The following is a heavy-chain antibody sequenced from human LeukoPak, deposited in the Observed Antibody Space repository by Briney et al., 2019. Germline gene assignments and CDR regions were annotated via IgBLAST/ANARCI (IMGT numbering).Heavy chain of an antibody. V-gene: IGHV1-2*02. Sequence: ASVNVSCKASGYTFTGYHLYWVRQAPGQGLEWLGWINPNSGGTIYAQKFQGRVTMTRDTSISTAYMDLRSLRSDDTAVYYCARGVSTVTTLADYWGQGTLVTVSS. J-gene: IGHJ4*02. CDR1: GYTFTGYH. CDR2: INPNSGGT. D-gene: IGHD4-17*01. CDR3: ARGVSTVTTLADY.